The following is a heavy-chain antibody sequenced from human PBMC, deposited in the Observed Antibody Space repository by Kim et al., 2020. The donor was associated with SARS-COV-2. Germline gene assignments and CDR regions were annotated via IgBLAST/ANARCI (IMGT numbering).Heavy chain of an antibody. CDR3: VKDYSSDYFHHGMDV. CDR1: GFTFSSYG. CDR2: IWYDGSYK. V-gene: IGHV3-33*06. Sequence: GGSLRLSCAASGFTFSSYGMHWVRQAPGKGLEWVAIIWYDGSYKFYAASVKGRFTISRDNSKNSLFLQVNSLRAEDTAVYYCVKDYSSDYFHHGMDVWGQGTTVTVAS. D-gene: IGHD6-25*01. J-gene: IGHJ6*02.